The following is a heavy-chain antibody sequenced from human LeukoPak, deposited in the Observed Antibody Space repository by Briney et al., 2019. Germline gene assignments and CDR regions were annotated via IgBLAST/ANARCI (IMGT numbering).Heavy chain of an antibody. V-gene: IGHV4-34*01. CDR3: ARGYYKYVWGSYHFFDY. Sequence: MPSEPLSLTCAVYGGSFSGYYWSWIRQPPGKGLDWIGEINHSGSTNYNPSLKSRVSISVDTSKSQCSLKLSSVTAADTAVYYCARGYYKYVWGSYHFFDYWGQGTLVTVSS. CDR2: INHSGST. CDR1: GGSFSGYY. D-gene: IGHD3-16*02. J-gene: IGHJ4*02.